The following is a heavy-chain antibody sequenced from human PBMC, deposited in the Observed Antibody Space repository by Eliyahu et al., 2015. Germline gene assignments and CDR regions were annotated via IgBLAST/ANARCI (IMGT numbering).Heavy chain of an antibody. Sequence: QVTLKESGPVLVKPTETLTLTCTVSGFSLNHARMSVSWIRQPPGKALEWLAHIXSNDVKSYSTSLESRLTISKDTSKSQVVLTMTNMDPVDTATYYCARTLSIFGYSSASXKSRVSSFDSWGQGTLVTVSS. V-gene: IGHV2-26*01. D-gene: IGHD3-3*01. CDR1: GFSLNHARMS. J-gene: IGHJ4*02. CDR2: IXSNDVK. CDR3: ARTLSIFGYSSASXKSRVSSFDS.